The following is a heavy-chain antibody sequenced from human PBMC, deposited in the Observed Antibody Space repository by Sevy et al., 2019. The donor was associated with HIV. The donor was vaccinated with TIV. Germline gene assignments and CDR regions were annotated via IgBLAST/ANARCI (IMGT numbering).Heavy chain of an antibody. V-gene: IGHV4-30-2*01. CDR3: ARALSGGNLAFDI. CDR1: GGSITSTDFS. J-gene: IGHJ3*02. CDR2: IHHAGST. Sequence: SETLSLTCAVSGGSITSTDFSCSWIRQAPGRGLEWIGFIHHAGSTYYNPSFQSRVTISVDRPRNEFSLKLSSVTAADTAVYYCARALSGGNLAFDIWGQGTMVTVSS. D-gene: IGHD2-15*01.